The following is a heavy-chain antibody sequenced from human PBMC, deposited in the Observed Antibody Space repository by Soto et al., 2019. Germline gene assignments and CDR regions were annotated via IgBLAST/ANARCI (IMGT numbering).Heavy chain of an antibody. CDR2: LNTDTGNT. CDR1: GFTFSDNL. V-gene: IGHV1-3*04. D-gene: IGHD4-4*01. Sequence: QVQLVQSGAELKKPGASVNISCTASGFTFSDNLINWVRQAPGQGLEWMGWLNTDTGNTKYSETFQGRVTISRHSSASIAYLELSDLENEDTALYFRAGDSHSVGPRANDAFDVWGQCTMITVSS. CDR3: AGDSHSVGPRANDAFDV. J-gene: IGHJ3*01.